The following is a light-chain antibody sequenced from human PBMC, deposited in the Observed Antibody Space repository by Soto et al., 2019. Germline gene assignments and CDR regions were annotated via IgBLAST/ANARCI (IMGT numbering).Light chain of an antibody. CDR2: EVT. Sequence: ALTQPASVSGSPGQSITISFTATSSVVDNYNFVSWYQHHPGKAPILMIYEVTRRPSGVSSRFSGSKSGNTASLTISGLQAEDEADYYCSSYTSSGTQVFGTGTKVTVL. CDR3: SSYTSSGTQV. V-gene: IGLV2-14*01. CDR1: SSVVDNYNF. J-gene: IGLJ1*01.